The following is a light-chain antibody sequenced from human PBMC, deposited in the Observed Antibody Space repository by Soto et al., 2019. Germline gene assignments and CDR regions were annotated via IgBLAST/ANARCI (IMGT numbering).Light chain of an antibody. V-gene: IGKV1D-16*01. CDR3: QQYDNYPLT. CDR2: DAS. CDR1: KGISSW. J-gene: IGKJ4*01. Sequence: IRMTQSPSSLSASVGDRVTITCRASKGISSWLAWYQQKPGRAPKFLTYDASSLESGVPSRFSGRGSGTEFTLTISNLQPDDFATYYCQQYDNYPLTFGGGTKVDI.